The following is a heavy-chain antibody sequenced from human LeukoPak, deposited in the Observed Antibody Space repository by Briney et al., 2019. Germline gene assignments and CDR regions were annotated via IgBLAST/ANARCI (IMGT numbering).Heavy chain of an antibody. CDR2: MNPNSGNT. J-gene: IGHJ4*02. Sequence: ASVKVSCKASGYTLTSYDINWVRQATGQGLEWMGWMNPNSGNTGYAQKFQGRVTITRNTSISTAYMELSSLRSEDTAVYYCARDYRRVRSKGYGSGSYGPFDYWGQGTLVTVSS. CDR1: GYTLTSYD. D-gene: IGHD3-10*01. V-gene: IGHV1-8*03. CDR3: ARDYRRVRSKGYGSGSYGPFDY.